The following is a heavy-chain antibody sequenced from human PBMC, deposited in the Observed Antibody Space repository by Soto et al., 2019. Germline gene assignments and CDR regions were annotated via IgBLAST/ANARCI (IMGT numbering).Heavy chain of an antibody. D-gene: IGHD2-15*01. Sequence: CGAAGFPFTDAWMVWVRQSPGKRLEWVGRIKSRTYGGTADYAEPVKGRFTISRDDSKDTIYLQINSLQTDDTAVYHCTSDVGQMLLPLFSYWGHGTLVTVSS. CDR3: TSDVGQMLLPLFSY. J-gene: IGHJ4*01. CDR2: IKSRTYGGTA. V-gene: IGHV3-15*01. CDR1: GFPFTDAW.